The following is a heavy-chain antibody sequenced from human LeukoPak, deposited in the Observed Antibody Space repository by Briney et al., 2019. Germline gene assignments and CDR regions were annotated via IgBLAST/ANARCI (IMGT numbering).Heavy chain of an antibody. Sequence: SQTLSLTCTVSGGSIRNTGYYWTWIRQPPGKGLEWIGFIYHSGTTSSNPSLKSRVSMSVDTSKNQFSLNLTSVTAADTAVYYCARVVTMVRGVVSPTFDYWGQGTLVTVSS. D-gene: IGHD3-10*01. J-gene: IGHJ4*02. V-gene: IGHV4-30-2*01. CDR1: GGSIRNTGYY. CDR2: IYHSGTT. CDR3: ARVVTMVRGVVSPTFDY.